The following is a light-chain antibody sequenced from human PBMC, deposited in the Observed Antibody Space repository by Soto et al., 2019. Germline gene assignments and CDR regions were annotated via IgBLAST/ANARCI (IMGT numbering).Light chain of an antibody. CDR3: QQSYSTPMIT. J-gene: IGKJ5*01. CDR2: AAS. CDR1: QSISSY. Sequence: DIQMTQSPSSLSASVGDRVTITCRASQSISSYLTWYQQKPGKAPKLLIYAASSLQSGVPSRFSGSRSGTDFTLAISSPQPEDFATYYCQQSYSTPMITFGQGTRLEIK. V-gene: IGKV1-39*01.